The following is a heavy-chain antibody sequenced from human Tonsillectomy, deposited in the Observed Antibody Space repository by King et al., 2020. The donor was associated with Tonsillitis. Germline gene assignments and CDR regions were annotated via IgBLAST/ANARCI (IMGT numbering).Heavy chain of an antibody. D-gene: IGHD3-22*01. CDR3: ARVPNYYESGGYPLVYGMDV. J-gene: IGHJ6*02. CDR1: GYPFTGYY. Sequence: VQLVESGAEVKKPGASVKVSCKASGYPFTGYYIHWVRQAPGQGLEWMGWINPHSTDTNFAQKFRGRVTMTRDTSISTAYMELSRLRSDDTAFYYCARVPNYYESGGYPLVYGMDVWGQGTTVTVSS. V-gene: IGHV1-2*02. CDR2: INPHSTDT.